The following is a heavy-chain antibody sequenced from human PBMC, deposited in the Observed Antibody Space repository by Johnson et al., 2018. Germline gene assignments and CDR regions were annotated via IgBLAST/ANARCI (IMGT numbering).Heavy chain of an antibody. CDR1: GFTFSSYA. CDR3: ASLEDYYYYYMDV. V-gene: IGHV3-30-3*01. Sequence: QVQLVESGGGVVQPGRSXRLSCAASGFTFSSYAMHWVRQAPGKGLEGVAVISYDGSNKYYADSVKGRFTISRDNSKNTLHRKMNSLRAEDTAVYYCASLEDYYYYYMDVWGKGTTVTVSS. CDR2: ISYDGSNK. J-gene: IGHJ6*03.